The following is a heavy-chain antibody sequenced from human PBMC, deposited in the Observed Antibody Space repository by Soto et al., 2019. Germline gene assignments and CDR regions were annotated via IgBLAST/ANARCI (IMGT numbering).Heavy chain of an antibody. D-gene: IGHD2-15*01. CDR1: GFTFSTYS. CDR2: ISSSSSYI. CDR3: ASGYCSGNSCNYYYYYYMDV. J-gene: IGHJ6*03. V-gene: IGHV3-21*01. Sequence: GGSLRLSCAASGFTFSTYSMNWVRQAPGKGLEWVSSISSSSSYIYYADSVKGRFTVSRDNAKNSLYLQMNSLRVEDTAVYYCASGYCSGNSCNYYYYYYMDVWGKGTTVTVSS.